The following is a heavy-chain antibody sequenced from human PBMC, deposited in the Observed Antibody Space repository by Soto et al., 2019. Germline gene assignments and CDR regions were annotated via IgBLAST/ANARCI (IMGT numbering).Heavy chain of an antibody. J-gene: IGHJ3*02. D-gene: IGHD4-17*01. CDR3: ANHYGAPSIDYAFDI. Sequence: PGGSLRLSCAASGFTFSSYAMSWVRQAPGKGLEWVSAISGSGGSTYYADSVKGRFTISRDNPKNTLYLQMNSLRAEDTAVYYCANHYGAPSIDYAFDIWGQGPMVTVSS. CDR1: GFTFSSYA. V-gene: IGHV3-23*01. CDR2: ISGSGGST.